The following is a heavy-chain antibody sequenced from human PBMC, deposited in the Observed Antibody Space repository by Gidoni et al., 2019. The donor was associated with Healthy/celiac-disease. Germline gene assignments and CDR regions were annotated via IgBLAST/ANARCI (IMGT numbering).Heavy chain of an antibody. D-gene: IGHD2-15*01. CDR3: ARDALKPYCSGGSCVDAFDI. Sequence: EVQLVESGGGLVKPGGSLRLSCAASGFTFSSYSMNWVRQAPGKGLEWVSSISSSSSYIYYADSVKGRFTISRDNAKNSLYLQMNSLRAEDTAVYYCARDALKPYCSGGSCVDAFDIWGQGTMVTVSS. J-gene: IGHJ3*02. V-gene: IGHV3-21*01. CDR1: GFTFSSYS. CDR2: ISSSSSYI.